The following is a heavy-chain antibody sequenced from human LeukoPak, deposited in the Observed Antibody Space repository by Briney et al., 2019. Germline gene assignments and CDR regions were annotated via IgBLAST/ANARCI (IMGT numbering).Heavy chain of an antibody. D-gene: IGHD6-13*01. CDR2: INPNSGGT. CDR3: ARDLRRNSSSWYFQH. V-gene: IGHV1-2*02. CDR1: GYTFTGYY. Sequence: ASVKVSCKASGYTFTGYYMHWVRQAPGQWLEWMGWINPNSGGTNYAQKFQGRVTMTRDTSISTAYMKLSRLRSDDTAVYYCARDLRRNSSSWYFQHWGQGTLVTVSS. J-gene: IGHJ1*01.